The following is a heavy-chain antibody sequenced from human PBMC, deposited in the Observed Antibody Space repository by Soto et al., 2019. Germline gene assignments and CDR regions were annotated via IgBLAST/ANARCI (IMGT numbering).Heavy chain of an antibody. V-gene: IGHV3-33*01. CDR3: ARDRANAPSYYYYYGMDV. CDR1: GFTFSSYG. Sequence: PGGSLRLSCAASGFTFSSYGMHWVRQAPGKGLEWVAVIWYDGSNKYYADSVKGRFTISRDNSKNTLYLQMNSLRAEDTAVYYCARDRANAPSYYYYYGMDVWGQGTTVTVSS. CDR2: IWYDGSNK. D-gene: IGHD1-26*01. J-gene: IGHJ6*02.